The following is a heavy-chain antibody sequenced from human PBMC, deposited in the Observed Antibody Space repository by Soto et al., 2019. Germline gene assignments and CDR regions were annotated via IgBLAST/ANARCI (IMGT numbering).Heavy chain of an antibody. J-gene: IGHJ6*02. CDR2: INGVSTYI. V-gene: IGHV3-21*01. D-gene: IGHD3-10*01. Sequence: PGGSLRLSCAASGFTFNTYSMQWVRQAPGEGLEWVSSINGVSTYINYADSVKGRFTISRDNAKNSLYLQMNSLRAEDTAVYYCARYGPPPSAAYYYYGTDVWGQGTTVTVS. CDR3: ARYGPPPSAAYYYYGTDV. CDR1: GFTFNTYS.